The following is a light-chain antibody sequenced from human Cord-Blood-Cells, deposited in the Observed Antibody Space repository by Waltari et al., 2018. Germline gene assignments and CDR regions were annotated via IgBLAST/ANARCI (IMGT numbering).Light chain of an antibody. CDR2: AAS. J-gene: IGKJ5*01. Sequence: AIRMTQSPSSFSASTGDRVTITCRASQGISSYLAWDQQKPGKAPNLLIYAASSLQSGVPSRFSGSGSGTDFTLTISCLQSEDFATYYCQQYYSYPITFGQGTRLEIK. V-gene: IGKV1-8*01. CDR3: QQYYSYPIT. CDR1: QGISSY.